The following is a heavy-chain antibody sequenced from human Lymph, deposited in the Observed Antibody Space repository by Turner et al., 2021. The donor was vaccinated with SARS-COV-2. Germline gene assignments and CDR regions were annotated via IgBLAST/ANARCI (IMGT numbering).Heavy chain of an antibody. CDR2: ISSSSTYI. V-gene: IGHV3-21*01. Sequence: EVQLVASGGGLVKPGGSLSLSCAASGFTFSSYSMPWVRQAPGKGLEWVSSISSSSTYIYYADSVKGRFTISRDNAKNSLYLQMNSLRAEDTAVYYCAGQAVAGTSLGYYYYGMDVWGQGTTVTVSS. CDR1: GFTFSSYS. D-gene: IGHD6-19*01. CDR3: AGQAVAGTSLGYYYYGMDV. J-gene: IGHJ6*02.